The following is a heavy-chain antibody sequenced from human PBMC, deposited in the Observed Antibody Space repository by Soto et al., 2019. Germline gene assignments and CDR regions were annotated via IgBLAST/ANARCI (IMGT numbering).Heavy chain of an antibody. D-gene: IGHD4-17*01. J-gene: IGHJ4*02. CDR2: IIGADANT. CDR3: AKDKYRDGVWDFEY. CDR1: GVRVQTSA. V-gene: IGHV3-23*01. Sequence: SGVRVQTSAVALCQKTQGRGLEWVSSIIGADANTHYSGSVRGRFTISRDNSKNTLYLQMNSLKAEDTSLYYCAKDKYRDGVWDFEYWRQGTVVTVSS.